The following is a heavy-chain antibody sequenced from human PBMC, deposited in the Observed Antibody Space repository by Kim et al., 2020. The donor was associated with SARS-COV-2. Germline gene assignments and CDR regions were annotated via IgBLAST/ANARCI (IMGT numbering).Heavy chain of an antibody. J-gene: IGHJ4*01. CDR1: GFTFSSYG. CDR3: AKDKGIWFGEFYFDY. D-gene: IGHD3-10*01. V-gene: IGHV3-30*18. Sequence: GGSLRLSCAASGFTFSSYGMHWVRQAPGKGLEWVAVISYDGSNKYYADSVKGRFTISRDNSKNTLYLQMNSLRAEDTAVYYCAKDKGIWFGEFYFDYWG. CDR2: ISYDGSNK.